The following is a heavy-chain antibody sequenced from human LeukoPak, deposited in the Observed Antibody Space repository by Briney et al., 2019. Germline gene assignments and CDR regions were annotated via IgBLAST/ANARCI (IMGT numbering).Heavy chain of an antibody. J-gene: IGHJ6*03. CDR1: GGSFSGYY. CDR2: INHSGST. D-gene: IGHD1-14*01. Sequence: SETLSLTCGVYGGSFSGYYWSWIRQPPGKGLEWIGEINHSGSTNYNPSLKSRVSISVDTSKNQFSLKLSSVTAADTAVYYCARFPGGAEYRHYYYMDVWGTGTTVTVSS. CDR3: ARFPGGAEYRHYYYMDV. V-gene: IGHV4-34*01.